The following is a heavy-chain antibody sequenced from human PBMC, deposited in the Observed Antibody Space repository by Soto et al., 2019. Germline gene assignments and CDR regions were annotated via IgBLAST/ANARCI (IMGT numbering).Heavy chain of an antibody. CDR3: ASSPTVYFDY. J-gene: IGHJ4*02. Sequence: VASVKVSCKASGGTFSSYTISWVRQAPGQGLEWMGGIIPIFGTANYAQKFQGRVTITADESTSTAYMELSSLRSEDTAVYYCASSPTVYFDYWGQGTLVTVSS. CDR1: GGTFSSYT. V-gene: IGHV1-69*13. CDR2: IIPIFGTA.